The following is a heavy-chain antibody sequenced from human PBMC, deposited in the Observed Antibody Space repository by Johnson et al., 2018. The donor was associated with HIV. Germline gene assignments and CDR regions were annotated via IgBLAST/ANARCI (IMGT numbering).Heavy chain of an antibody. CDR1: GFTFSSYW. Sequence: EVQLVESGGGLVQVGGSLRLSCAASGFTFSSYWMSWVRRAPGKGLEWVGRIKSKTDGGTTDYAAPVKGRFTISRDNSKNTLYLQLSSLRTEDTAVFYCARGGVVHDAFDMWGQGTMVTVSS. J-gene: IGHJ3*02. V-gene: IGHV3-15*01. CDR3: ARGGVVHDAFDM. D-gene: IGHD2-2*01. CDR2: IKSKTDGGTT.